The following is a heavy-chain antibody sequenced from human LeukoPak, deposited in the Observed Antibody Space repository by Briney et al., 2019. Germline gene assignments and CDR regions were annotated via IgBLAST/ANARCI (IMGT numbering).Heavy chain of an antibody. CDR3: ARVGGGYSYGYDAFDI. V-gene: IGHV1-3*01. J-gene: IGHJ3*02. CDR1: GYTFTSYA. D-gene: IGHD5-18*01. Sequence: GASVKVSCKASGYTFTSYAMHWVRQAPGQRLEWMGWINAGNGNTKYSQKFQGRVTITRDTSASTAYMELSSLRSEDTAVYYCARVGGGYSYGYDAFDIWGQGTMVTVSS. CDR2: INAGNGNT.